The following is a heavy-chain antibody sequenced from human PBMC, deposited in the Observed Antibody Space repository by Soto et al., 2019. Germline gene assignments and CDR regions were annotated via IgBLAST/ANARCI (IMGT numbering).Heavy chain of an antibody. CDR3: AKVKAVASYLDAFDI. D-gene: IGHD1-26*01. CDR1: GFTFDDYA. Sequence: GGSLRLSCAASGFTFDDYAMHWVWQAPGKGLEWVSGFSWTSGSIGYADSVKGRFTISRDNAKDSLYLKMNSLRAEDTALYYCAKVKAVASYLDAFDIWGQGTTVTVSS. J-gene: IGHJ3*02. CDR2: FSWTSGSI. V-gene: IGHV3-9*01.